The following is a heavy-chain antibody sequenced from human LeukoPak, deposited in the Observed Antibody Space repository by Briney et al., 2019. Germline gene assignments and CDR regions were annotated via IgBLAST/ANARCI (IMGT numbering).Heavy chain of an antibody. V-gene: IGHV1-3*03. Sequence: ASVQVSFKASGYTFTSYAMHWVRPAPGQRVEWMGWINAGNGNTKYSQEFQGRVTITRDTSASTAYMELSSLRSEDMAVYYCARGYYYGSGAFDIWGQGTMVTVSS. J-gene: IGHJ3*02. CDR3: ARGYYYGSGAFDI. D-gene: IGHD3-10*01. CDR2: INAGNGNT. CDR1: GYTFTSYA.